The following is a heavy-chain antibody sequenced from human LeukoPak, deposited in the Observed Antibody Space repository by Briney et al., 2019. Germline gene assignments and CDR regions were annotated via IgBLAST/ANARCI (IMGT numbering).Heavy chain of an antibody. Sequence: PSETLSLTCTVSGGSISSYYWSWIRQPPGKGLEWIGYIYYSGSTNYNPSLKSRVTISVDTSKNQFSLKLSSVTAADTAVYYCATLHDGYNPFGAFDIWGQGTMVTVSS. D-gene: IGHD5-24*01. J-gene: IGHJ3*02. V-gene: IGHV4-59*01. CDR1: GGSISSYY. CDR2: IYYSGST. CDR3: ATLHDGYNPFGAFDI.